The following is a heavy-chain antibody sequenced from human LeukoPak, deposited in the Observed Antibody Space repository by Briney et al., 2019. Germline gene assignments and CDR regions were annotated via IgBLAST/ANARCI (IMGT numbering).Heavy chain of an antibody. V-gene: IGHV1-8*03. CDR2: MNPNSGNT. D-gene: IGHD3-3*01. Sequence: SSVKVSCKDSGYTFNSYDINWVRQATGQGLEWMGWMNPNSGNTGHAQQFQGRVTITRNTSISTAYMELSSLRSEDTAVYYCARGSRYDFWSGYYTSLDYWGQGTLVTVSS. CDR3: ARGSRYDFWSGYYTSLDY. CDR1: GYTFNSYD. J-gene: IGHJ4*02.